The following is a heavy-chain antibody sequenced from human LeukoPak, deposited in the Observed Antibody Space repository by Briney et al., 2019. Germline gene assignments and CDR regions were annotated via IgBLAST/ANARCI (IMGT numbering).Heavy chain of an antibody. V-gene: IGHV3-7*01. CDR2: IKEDGSEK. Sequence: PGGPLRLSCAASGITFSSYWMSWVRQAPGKGLEWVANIKEDGSEKYYVDSVKGRFTISRDNAKNSLYLQMNSLRAEDTAVYYCAAGGNSDYWGQGTLVTVSS. J-gene: IGHJ4*02. D-gene: IGHD4-23*01. CDR1: GITFSSYW. CDR3: AAGGNSDY.